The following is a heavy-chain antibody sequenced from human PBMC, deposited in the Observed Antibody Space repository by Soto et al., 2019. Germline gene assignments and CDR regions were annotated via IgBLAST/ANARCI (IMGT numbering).Heavy chain of an antibody. J-gene: IGHJ6*03. Sequence: SETLSLTCTVSGGSISSSSYYWGWIRQPPGKGLEWIGSIYYSGSTYYNPSLKSRVTISVDTSKNQFSLKLSSVTAADTAVYYCARAPNHYYYYMDVWGKGTTVTVSS. CDR3: ARAPNHYYYYMDV. V-gene: IGHV4-39*07. CDR1: GGSISSSSYY. CDR2: IYYSGST.